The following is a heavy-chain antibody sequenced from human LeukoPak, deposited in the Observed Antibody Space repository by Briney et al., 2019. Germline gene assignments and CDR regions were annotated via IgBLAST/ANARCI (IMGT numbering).Heavy chain of an antibody. D-gene: IGHD5-12*01. J-gene: IGHJ6*02. Sequence: PGGSLRLSCAASVFTFSSYAMSWVRPAPGKGLEWVSAISGSGGSTYYADSVKGRFTISRDNSKNTLYLQMNSLRAEDTAVYYCAKGKEVATINDYYYGMDVWGQGTTVTVSS. V-gene: IGHV3-23*01. CDR3: AKGKEVATINDYYYGMDV. CDR1: VFTFSSYA. CDR2: ISGSGGST.